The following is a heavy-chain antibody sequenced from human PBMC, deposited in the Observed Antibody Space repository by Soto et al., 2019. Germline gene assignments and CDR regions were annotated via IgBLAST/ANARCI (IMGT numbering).Heavy chain of an antibody. D-gene: IGHD3-3*01. Sequence: QITLNESGPTVVRPTETLTLTCRFSGFSLTTSGVGVGWIRQSPGKAPEWLALSYWDDDKRYSASLKSRLTITKDTSKNQVVLTVSDLDPTDTATYYCAHRVLRTVFGLVTTTAIYSDFWGQGTPVAVSS. J-gene: IGHJ4*02. CDR1: GFSLTTSGVG. CDR3: AHRVLRTVFGLVTTTAIYSDF. V-gene: IGHV2-5*02. CDR2: SYWDDDK.